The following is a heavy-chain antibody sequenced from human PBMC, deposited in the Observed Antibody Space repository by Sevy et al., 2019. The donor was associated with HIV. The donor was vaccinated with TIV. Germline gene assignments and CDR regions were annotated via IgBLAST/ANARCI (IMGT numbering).Heavy chain of an antibody. Sequence: SETLSLTCTVSGGSITSLYWNWIRQPPGKGLEWIANIYYNGHINYNPSLKSRVTLSLGTSENQFSLRLSSVTAADTAMYYCAGENAWGRGYSWGQGTLVTVSS. V-gene: IGHV4-59*08. D-gene: IGHD1-26*01. CDR2: IYYNGHI. CDR1: GGSITSLY. CDR3: AGENAWGRGYS. J-gene: IGHJ4*02.